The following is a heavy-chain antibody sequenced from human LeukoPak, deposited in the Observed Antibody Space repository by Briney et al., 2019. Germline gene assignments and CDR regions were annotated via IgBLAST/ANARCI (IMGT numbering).Heavy chain of an antibody. V-gene: IGHV4-39*01. CDR1: GGSISSGSYY. J-gene: IGHJ4*02. D-gene: IGHD5-24*01. CDR2: IYYSGNT. CDR3: ARHSKSWLQSYFDF. Sequence: PSETLSLTCTVSGGSISSGSYYWGWIRQPPGKGLEWLGTIYYSGNTYCSPSLKSRVTISVDTSKNQFSLKLSSVTAADTAVYYCARHSKSWLQSYFDFWGQGTLVTVSS.